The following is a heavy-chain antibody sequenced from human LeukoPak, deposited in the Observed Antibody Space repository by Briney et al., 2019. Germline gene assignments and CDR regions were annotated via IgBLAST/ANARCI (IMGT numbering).Heavy chain of an antibody. Sequence: TGGSLRLSCAASGFTFSSYAMSWVRQAPGKGLEWVSAISGSGGSTYYADSVKGRFTISRDNSKNTLYLQMNSLRAEDTAVYYCAKATLGIAVAGTRFQHWGQGTLVTVSS. D-gene: IGHD6-19*01. CDR3: AKATLGIAVAGTRFQH. J-gene: IGHJ1*01. CDR1: GFTFSSYA. V-gene: IGHV3-23*01. CDR2: ISGSGGST.